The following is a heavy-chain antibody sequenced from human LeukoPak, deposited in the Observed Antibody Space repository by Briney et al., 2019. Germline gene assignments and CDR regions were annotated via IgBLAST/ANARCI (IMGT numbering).Heavy chain of an antibody. D-gene: IGHD3-10*01. J-gene: IGHJ6*02. V-gene: IGHV3-7*03. CDR1: GFIFSTYW. Sequence: PGGSLRLSCAASGFIFSTYWMTWVRQAPGKGLEWVASIWINGRDETYVDSVKGRFTISRDNSTLFLQMNSLRPDDTAIYFCARGKGSGRFGYFYYGVDVWGQGTTVTVSS. CDR3: ARGKGSGRFGYFYYGVDV. CDR2: IWINGRDE.